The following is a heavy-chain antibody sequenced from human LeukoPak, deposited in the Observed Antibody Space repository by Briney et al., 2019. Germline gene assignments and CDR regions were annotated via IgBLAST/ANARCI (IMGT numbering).Heavy chain of an antibody. V-gene: IGHV3-74*01. J-gene: IGHJ4*02. CDR3: AKNHLTFTVTDYSSFDY. Sequence: PGGSLRLSCAASGFTFSSYWMHWVRQAPGKGLVWVSRINSDGSSTSYADSVKGRFTISRDNAKNTLYLQMNSLRVEDTAVYYCAKNHLTFTVTDYSSFDYWGQGVLVTVSS. D-gene: IGHD4-17*01. CDR1: GFTFSSYW. CDR2: INSDGSST.